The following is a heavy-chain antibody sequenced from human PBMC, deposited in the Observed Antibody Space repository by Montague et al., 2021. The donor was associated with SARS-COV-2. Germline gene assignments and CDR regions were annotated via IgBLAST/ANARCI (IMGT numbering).Heavy chain of an antibody. CDR3: ANMGVGRITIFGVVSRGGLDY. D-gene: IGHD3-3*01. CDR1: GGSISSSSCY. J-gene: IGHJ4*02. CDR2: IYYSGNT. Sequence: SETLSLTCTVSGGSISSSSCYWGWIRQPPGKGLEWIGSIYYSGNTYYNPSLKSRVTISVDTSKNQFSLKLSSVTAADTAVYYCANMGVGRITIFGVVSRGGLDYWGQGTLVTVSS. V-gene: IGHV4-39*01.